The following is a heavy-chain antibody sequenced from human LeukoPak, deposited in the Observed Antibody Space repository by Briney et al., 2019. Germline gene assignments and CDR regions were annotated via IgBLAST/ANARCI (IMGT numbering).Heavy chain of an antibody. CDR3: ARGGGLVQGRVKFDY. V-gene: IGHV4-34*01. CDR2: INHSGST. Sequence: SETLSLTCAVYGGSFSGYYWSWIRQPPGKGLEWIGEINHSGSTNYNPSLKSRVTISVDTSKNQFSLKLSSVTAADTAVYYCARGGGLVQGRVKFDYWGQGTLVTVSS. J-gene: IGHJ4*02. CDR1: GGSFSGYY. D-gene: IGHD1-1*01.